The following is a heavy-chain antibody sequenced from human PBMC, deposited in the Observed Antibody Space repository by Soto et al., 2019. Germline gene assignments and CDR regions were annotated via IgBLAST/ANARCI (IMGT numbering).Heavy chain of an antibody. D-gene: IGHD5-18*01. V-gene: IGHV3-74*01. CDR1: GFTFSSQW. CDR3: ATWRGGYTYGLDH. CDR2: ILSDGTTT. J-gene: IGHJ4*02. Sequence: GGSLRLSCTASGFTFSSQWLHWVRQAPGKGLMWISRILSDGTTTNYADSVKGRFTVSRDNAKKTMSLQMNNLRAEDTAVYYCATWRGGYTYGLDHWGQGTPVTVSS.